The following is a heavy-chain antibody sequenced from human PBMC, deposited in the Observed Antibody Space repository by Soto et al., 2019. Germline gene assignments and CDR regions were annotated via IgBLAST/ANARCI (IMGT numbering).Heavy chain of an antibody. CDR2: IWYDGSNK. CDR1: GFTFSSYG. J-gene: IGHJ4*02. Sequence: QVQLVESGGGVVQPGRSLRLSCAASGFTFSSYGMHWVRQAPGKGLEWVAVIWYDGSNKYYADSVKGRFTISRDNSKNTLYPQMNSLRAEDTAVYYCARDREREYSYGSSFDYWGQGTLVTVSS. CDR3: ARDREREYSYGSSFDY. D-gene: IGHD5-18*01. V-gene: IGHV3-33*01.